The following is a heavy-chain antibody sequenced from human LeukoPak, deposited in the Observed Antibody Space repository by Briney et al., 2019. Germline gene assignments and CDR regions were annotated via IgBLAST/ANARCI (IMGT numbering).Heavy chain of an antibody. J-gene: IGHJ3*02. CDR1: GFTFSSYS. CDR2: ISNTNSYI. CDR3: ARDAFDI. Sequence: GGSLRLSCAASGFTFSSYSMNWVRQAPGKGLEWVSCISNTNSYIYYADSVKGRFTISRDNAKNSLNLQMNSLRAEDTAVYYCARDAFDIWGQGTMVTVSS. V-gene: IGHV3-21*01.